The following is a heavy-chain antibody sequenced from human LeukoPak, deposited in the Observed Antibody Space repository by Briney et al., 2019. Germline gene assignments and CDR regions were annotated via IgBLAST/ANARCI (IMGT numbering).Heavy chain of an antibody. D-gene: IGHD1-26*01. Sequence: ASVKVSCKVSGYTLTELSMHWVRQAPGKGLEWMGGFDPEDGETIYAQKFQGRVTMTTDTSTSTAYMELRSLRSDDTAVYYCARDVLTRAQWELPDYWGQGTLVTVSS. CDR3: ARDVLTRAQWELPDY. J-gene: IGHJ4*02. CDR1: GYTLTELS. CDR2: FDPEDGET. V-gene: IGHV1-24*01.